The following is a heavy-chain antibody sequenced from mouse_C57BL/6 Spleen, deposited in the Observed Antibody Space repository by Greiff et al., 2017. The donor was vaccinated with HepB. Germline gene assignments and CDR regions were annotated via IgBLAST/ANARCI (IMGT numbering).Heavy chain of an antibody. CDR2: INYDGSST. V-gene: IGHV5-16*01. CDR3: ARDKYGSSPRYFDV. D-gene: IGHD1-1*01. J-gene: IGHJ1*03. CDR1: GFTFSDYY. Sequence: EVKLVESEGGLVQPGSSMKLSCTASGFTFSDYYMAWVRQVPEKGLEWVANINYDGSSTYYLDSLKSRFIISRDNEKNILYLQMSSLKSEDTATYYCARDKYGSSPRYFDVWGTGTTVTVSS.